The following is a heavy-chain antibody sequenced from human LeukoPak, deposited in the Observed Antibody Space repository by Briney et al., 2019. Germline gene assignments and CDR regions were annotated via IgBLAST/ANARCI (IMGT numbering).Heavy chain of an antibody. Sequence: PGGSLRLSCAASGFTFSSYSMNWDRQAPGKGLEWVSYISSSSSTIYYADSVKGRFTISRDNAKNSLYLQMNSLRAEDTAVYYCARYSSGWYSPRVFDYWGQGTLVTVSS. CDR3: ARYSSGWYSPRVFDY. D-gene: IGHD6-19*01. J-gene: IGHJ4*02. V-gene: IGHV3-48*04. CDR1: GFTFSSYS. CDR2: ISSSSSTI.